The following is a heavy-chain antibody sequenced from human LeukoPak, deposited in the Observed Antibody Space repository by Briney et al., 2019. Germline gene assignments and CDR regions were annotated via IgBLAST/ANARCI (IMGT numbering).Heavy chain of an antibody. D-gene: IGHD6-13*01. Sequence: SETLSLTCTVSGGSISSYYWSWIRQPPGKGLEWIGYIYYSGSTNYNPSLKSRVTISVDTSKNQFSLKLSSETAADTAVYYCARETGIAAAGRRAIYYWGQGTLVTVSS. CDR2: IYYSGST. CDR3: ARETGIAAAGRRAIYY. V-gene: IGHV4-59*01. CDR1: GGSISSYY. J-gene: IGHJ4*02.